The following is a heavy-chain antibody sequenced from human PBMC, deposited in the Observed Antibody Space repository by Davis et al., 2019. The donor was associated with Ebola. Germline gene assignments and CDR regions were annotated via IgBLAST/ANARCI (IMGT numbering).Heavy chain of an antibody. CDR2: ISAYNGNT. D-gene: IGHD3-10*01. V-gene: IGHV1-18*04. J-gene: IGHJ4*02. CDR1: GYTFTSYG. Sequence: AASVKVSCKASGYTFTSYGISWVRQAPGQGLEWMGWISAYNGNTNYAQKLQGRVTMTTDTSTSTAYMELRSLRSDDTAVYYCARIYGSGSYLHFDYWGQGTLVTVSS. CDR3: ARIYGSGSYLHFDY.